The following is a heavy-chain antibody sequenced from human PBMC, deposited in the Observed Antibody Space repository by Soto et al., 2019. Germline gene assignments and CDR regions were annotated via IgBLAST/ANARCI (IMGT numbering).Heavy chain of an antibody. D-gene: IGHD5-18*01. J-gene: IGHJ3*02. V-gene: IGHV3-23*01. CDR2: ISGSGGST. CDR3: AKDSRWIQLWLFAFDI. Sequence: GGSLRLSCAASGFTFSSYAMSWVRQAPGKGLEWVSAISGSGGSTYYADSVKGRFTISRDNSKNTLYLQMNSLRAEDTAVYYCAKDSRWIQLWLFAFDIWGQGTMVTVSS. CDR1: GFTFSSYA.